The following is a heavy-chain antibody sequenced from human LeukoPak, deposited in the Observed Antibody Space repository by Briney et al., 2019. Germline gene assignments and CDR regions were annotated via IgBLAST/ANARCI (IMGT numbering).Heavy chain of an antibody. CDR1: GFTFSSYA. CDR2: ISSSGGST. V-gene: IGHV3-23*01. Sequence: GGSLRLSCAASGFTFSSYAMSWVRQAPGEGREWGSAISSSGGSTYYADSVKGRFTISRDNSKNTLYLQMNSLRAEDPAVYYCASRADFWSGSESDRHEYNWFDPGGQGTLVPVS. CDR3: ASRADFWSGSESDRHEYNWFDP. D-gene: IGHD3-3*01. J-gene: IGHJ5*02.